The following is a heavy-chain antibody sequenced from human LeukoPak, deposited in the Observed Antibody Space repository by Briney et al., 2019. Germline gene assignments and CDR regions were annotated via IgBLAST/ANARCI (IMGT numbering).Heavy chain of an antibody. CDR3: ARDMWGVVGAFDY. D-gene: IGHD1-26*01. V-gene: IGHV3-21*01. J-gene: IGHJ4*02. Sequence: GGSLRLSCAASGFTFSSYSMNWVRQAPGKGLEWVSSISSSSSYIYYADSVKGRFTISRDNAKNSLYLQMNSLRAEDTAVYYCARDMWGVVGAFDYWGQGTLVTVSS. CDR2: ISSSSSYI. CDR1: GFTFSSYS.